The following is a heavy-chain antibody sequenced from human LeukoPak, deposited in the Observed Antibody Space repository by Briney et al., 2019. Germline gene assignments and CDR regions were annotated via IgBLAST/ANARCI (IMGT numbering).Heavy chain of an antibody. CDR2: INHSGST. CDR3: ARLTIYDSSDY. V-gene: IGHV4-34*01. CDR1: GGSFSGYY. D-gene: IGHD3-22*01. Sequence: SETLSLTCAVYGGSFSGYYWSWIRQPPGKGLEWIGEINHSGSTNYNPSLKSRVTISVDTSKNQFSLKLSSVTAADTAVYYCARLTIYDSSDYWGQGTLVTVSS. J-gene: IGHJ4*02.